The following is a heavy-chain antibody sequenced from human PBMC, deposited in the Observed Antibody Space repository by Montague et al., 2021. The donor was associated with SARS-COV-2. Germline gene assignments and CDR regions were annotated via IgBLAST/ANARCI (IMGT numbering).Heavy chain of an antibody. J-gene: IGHJ4*01. V-gene: IGHV4-34*01. CDR3: ARGRQHINMVVVAVTGGEYHFHF. CDR1: DGSFSDYS. D-gene: IGHD3-22*01. Sequence: SETLSLTCAVYDGSFSDYSWTLIRQPPGKGLEWIGEINHRGSTNYNPSLKSRVTISVDTSKNQFSLKLTSVTAADTAVYYCARGRQHINMVVVAVTGGEYHFHFWGNGTLVGVSS. CDR2: INHRGST.